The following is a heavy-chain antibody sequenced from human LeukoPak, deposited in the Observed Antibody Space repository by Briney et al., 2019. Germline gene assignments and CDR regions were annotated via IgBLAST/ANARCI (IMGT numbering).Heavy chain of an antibody. D-gene: IGHD6-19*01. J-gene: IGHJ4*02. CDR1: GFTFSSYE. CDR2: ISSNGSII. V-gene: IGHV3-48*03. Sequence: PGGSLRLSCAASGFTFSSYEMNWVRQAPGKGLEWVSYISSNGSIIYYADSLKGRFTISRDNAKNSLYLQMSSLRAEDTAVYYCARDGQRWPIYYWGQGTLVTVSS. CDR3: ARDGQRWPIYY.